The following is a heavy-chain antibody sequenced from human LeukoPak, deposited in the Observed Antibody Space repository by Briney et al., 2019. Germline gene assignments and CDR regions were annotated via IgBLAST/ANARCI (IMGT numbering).Heavy chain of an antibody. Sequence: PGGSLRLSCAASGFTLSSYWMSWVRQAPGKGLEWVANIKQDGSEKYYVDSVKGRFTISRDNAKNSLYLQMNSLRAEDTAVYYCARDDYGDYGFHYWGQGTLVTVSS. CDR1: GFTLSSYW. CDR2: IKQDGSEK. V-gene: IGHV3-7*01. CDR3: ARDDYGDYGFHY. D-gene: IGHD4-17*01. J-gene: IGHJ4*02.